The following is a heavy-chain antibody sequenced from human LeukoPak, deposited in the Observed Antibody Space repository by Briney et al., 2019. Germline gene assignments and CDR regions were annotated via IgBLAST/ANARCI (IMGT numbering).Heavy chain of an antibody. CDR3: ARVGVGYCSSTSCPRSYFDY. V-gene: IGHV1-46*01. J-gene: IGHJ4*02. CDR1: GYTFTSYY. D-gene: IGHD2-2*01. CDR2: INPSGDST. Sequence: ASVKVSCKASGYTFTSYYMHWVRRAPGQGLEWMGIINPSGDSTSYAQKFQGRVTITADESTSTAYMELSSLRSEDTAVYYCARVGVGYCSSTSCPRSYFDYWGQGTLVTVSS.